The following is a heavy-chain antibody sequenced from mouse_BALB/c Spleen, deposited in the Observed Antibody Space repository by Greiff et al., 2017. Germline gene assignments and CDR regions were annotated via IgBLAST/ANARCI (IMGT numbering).Heavy chain of an antibody. V-gene: IGHV3-2*02. CDR2: ISYSGST. CDR1: GYSITSDYA. J-gene: IGHJ3*01. Sequence: EVHLVESGPGLVKPSQSLSLTCTVTGYSITSDYAWNWIRQFPGNKLEWMGYISYSGSTSYNPSLKSRISITRDTSKNQFFLQLNSVTTEDTATYYCGRYDYDGPWFAYWGQGTLVTVSA. D-gene: IGHD2-4*01. CDR3: GRYDYDGPWFAY.